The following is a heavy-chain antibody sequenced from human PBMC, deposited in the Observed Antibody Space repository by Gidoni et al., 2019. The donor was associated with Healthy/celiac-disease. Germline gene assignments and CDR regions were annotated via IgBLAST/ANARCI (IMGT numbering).Heavy chain of an antibody. CDR3: AREHQTDPTFDY. Sequence: EVQLVETGGGLIQPGGSLRLSCAASGFTVSSNYMSWVRQAPGKGLEWVSVIYSGGSTYYADSVKGRFTISRDNSKNTLYLQMNSLRAEDTAVYYCAREHQTDPTFDYWGQGTLVTVSS. CDR2: IYSGGST. V-gene: IGHV3-53*02. J-gene: IGHJ4*02. CDR1: GFTVSSNY.